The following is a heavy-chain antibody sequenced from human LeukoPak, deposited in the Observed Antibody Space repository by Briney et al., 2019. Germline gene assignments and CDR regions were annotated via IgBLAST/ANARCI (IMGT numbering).Heavy chain of an antibody. CDR3: ARLYDFRSGYYPHFDY. V-gene: IGHV1-18*01. Sequence: ASVKVSCKASGYTFSTHGISWVRQATGQGLEWMGWISGNNGNTHYAQKIQGRVTMTTDTSTSTAYMELRSLGSDDTAVYYCARLYDFRSGYYPHFDYWGQGTLVTVSS. CDR2: ISGNNGNT. D-gene: IGHD3-3*01. J-gene: IGHJ4*02. CDR1: GYTFSTHG.